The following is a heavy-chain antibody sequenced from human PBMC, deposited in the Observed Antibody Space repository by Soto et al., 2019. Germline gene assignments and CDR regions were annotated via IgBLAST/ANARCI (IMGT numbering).Heavy chain of an antibody. CDR1: GYPFSSYH. V-gene: IGHV1-46*01. CDR3: ARAWGYNWNQRRDAFDV. CDR2: IDPSRGTT. J-gene: IGHJ3*01. Sequence: VQLVQSGAEVKKPGASVTVSCKASGYPFSSYHINWVRQAPGQGLEWMGIIDPSRGTTDYAQKFPGRITMTRDTSTDTVHLEVSTVRSEDTAFYYCARAWGYNWNQRRDAFDVWGQGTVVVVSS. D-gene: IGHD1-20*01.